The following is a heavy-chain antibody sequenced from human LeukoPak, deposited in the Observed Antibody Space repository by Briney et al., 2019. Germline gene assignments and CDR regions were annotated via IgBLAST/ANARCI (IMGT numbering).Heavy chain of an antibody. D-gene: IGHD3-10*01. CDR3: ARRWFGELLNEDNWFDP. CDR2: IYYSGST. V-gene: IGHV4-39*01. Sequence: PSETLSLTCTVSGGSISSSSYYWGWIRQPPGKGLEWIGSIYYSGSTYYNPSLKSRVTISVDTSKNQFSLKLSSVTAADTAVYYCARRWFGELLNEDNWFDPWGQGTLATVSS. CDR1: GGSISSSSYY. J-gene: IGHJ5*02.